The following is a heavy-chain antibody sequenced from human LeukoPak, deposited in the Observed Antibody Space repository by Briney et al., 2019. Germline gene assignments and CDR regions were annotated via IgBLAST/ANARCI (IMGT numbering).Heavy chain of an antibody. CDR2: INPNSGGT. CDR1: GYTFTGYY. D-gene: IGHD4-23*01. V-gene: IGHV1-2*02. CDR3: ARAPYGVVTHDAFDI. Sequence: GASVKVSCKASGYTFTGYYMHWVRQAPGQGLEWMGWINPNSGGTNYAQKFQGRVTMTRDTSISTAHMELSRLRSDDTAVYYCARAPYGVVTHDAFDIWGQGTMVTVSS. J-gene: IGHJ3*02.